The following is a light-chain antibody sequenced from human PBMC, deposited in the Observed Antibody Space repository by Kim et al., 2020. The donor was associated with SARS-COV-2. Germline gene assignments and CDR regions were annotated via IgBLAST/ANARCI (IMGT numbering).Light chain of an antibody. CDR2: KNT. CDR1: SSNIGSNT. J-gene: IGLJ3*02. Sequence: GQRVIISCSGSSSNIGSNTVHWYQHLPGTAPKLLIYKNTQRPSGVPDRFSGSKSGTSASLAISGLQSEDEADYYCAAWDDSFNGWVFGGGTKLTVL. CDR3: AAWDDSFNGWV. V-gene: IGLV1-44*01.